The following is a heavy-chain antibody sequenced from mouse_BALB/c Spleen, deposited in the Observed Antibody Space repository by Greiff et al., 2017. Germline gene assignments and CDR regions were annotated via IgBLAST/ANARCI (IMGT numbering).Heavy chain of an antibody. CDR1: GYTFTSYY. Sequence: QVQLKESGAELVKPGASVKLSCKASGYTFTSYYMYWVKQRPGQGLEWIGEINPSNGGTNFNEKFKSKATLTVDKSSSTAYMQLSSLTSEDSAVYYCTRSLTTATGGDYWGQGTSVTVSS. V-gene: IGHV1S81*02. D-gene: IGHD1-2*01. CDR2: INPSNGGT. CDR3: TRSLTTATGGDY. J-gene: IGHJ4*01.